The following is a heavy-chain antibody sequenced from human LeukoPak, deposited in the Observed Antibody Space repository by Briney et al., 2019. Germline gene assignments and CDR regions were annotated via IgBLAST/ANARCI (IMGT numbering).Heavy chain of an antibody. J-gene: IGHJ2*01. Sequence: PGGSLRLSCAASGFTFDDYAMHWVRQAPGKGLEWVSGISWNSGSIGYADSVKGRFTISRDNAKNSLYLQMNSLRAEDTALYYCAKDWMATTMGYFDLWGRGTLVTVSS. CDR3: AKDWMATTMGYFDL. V-gene: IGHV3-9*01. D-gene: IGHD5-24*01. CDR1: GFTFDDYA. CDR2: ISWNSGSI.